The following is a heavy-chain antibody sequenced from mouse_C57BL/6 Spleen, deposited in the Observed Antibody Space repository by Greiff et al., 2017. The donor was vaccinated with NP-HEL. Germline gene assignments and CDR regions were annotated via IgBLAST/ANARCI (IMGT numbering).Heavy chain of an antibody. CDR3: AREGTTVVTLYAMDY. J-gene: IGHJ4*01. D-gene: IGHD1-1*01. V-gene: IGHV5-4*01. CDR2: ISDGGSYT. CDR1: GFTFSSYA. Sequence: EVQLVESGGGLVKPGGSLKLSCAASGFTFSSYAMSWVRQTPEKRLEWVATISDGGSYTYYPDNVKGRFTISRDNAKNNLYLQMSHLKSEDTAMYYCAREGTTVVTLYAMDYWGQGTSVTVSS.